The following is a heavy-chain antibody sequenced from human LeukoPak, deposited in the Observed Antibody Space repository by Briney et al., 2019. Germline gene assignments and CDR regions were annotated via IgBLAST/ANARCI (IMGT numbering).Heavy chain of an antibody. CDR1: GFTFSSYA. D-gene: IGHD2-2*01. CDR2: ISGSGGST. CDR3: AKTREDIVVVPAASYFDY. J-gene: IGHJ4*02. V-gene: IGHV3-23*01. Sequence: PGGSLRLSCAASGFTFSSYAMSWVRQAPGKGLEWVSAISGSGGSTHYADSVKGRFTISRDNSKNTLYLQMNSLRAEDTAVYYCAKTREDIVVVPAASYFDYWGQGTLVTVSS.